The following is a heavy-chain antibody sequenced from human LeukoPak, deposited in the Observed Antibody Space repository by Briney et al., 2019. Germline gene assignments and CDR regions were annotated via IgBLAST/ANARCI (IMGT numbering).Heavy chain of an antibody. Sequence: GASVKVSCKASGYTFISYGISWVRQAPGQGLEWMGWISAYIGNTNYAQKFQGRVTMTTDTSTSTAYMELRSLRSDDTAVYYCARDVRNQAASSRQYTWFDPWGQGTLVTVSS. CDR3: ARDVRNQAASSRQYTWFDP. J-gene: IGHJ5*02. V-gene: IGHV1-18*01. D-gene: IGHD1-14*01. CDR2: ISAYIGNT. CDR1: GYTFISYG.